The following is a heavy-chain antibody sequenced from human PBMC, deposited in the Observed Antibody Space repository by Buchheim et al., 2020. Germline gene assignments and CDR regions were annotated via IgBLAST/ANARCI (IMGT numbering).Heavy chain of an antibody. V-gene: IGHV3-74*01. Sequence: EVQLVESGGGLVQPGGSLRLSCAASGFTFSSYWMHWVRQAPGKGLVWVSRINSDGSSTSYADSVKGRFTISRDNAKNTLYLQMNRLRAEDTAVYYCARDPTWVYSGSYVDYYGMDVWGQGTT. CDR2: INSDGSST. CDR3: ARDPTWVYSGSYVDYYGMDV. D-gene: IGHD1-26*01. CDR1: GFTFSSYW. J-gene: IGHJ6*02.